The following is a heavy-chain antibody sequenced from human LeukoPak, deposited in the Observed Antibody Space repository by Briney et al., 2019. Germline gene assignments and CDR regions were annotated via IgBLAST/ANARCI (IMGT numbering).Heavy chain of an antibody. CDR2: ISAYNGNT. Sequence: GASVKVSCKASGYTFTSYGISWVRQAHGQGLEWMGWISAYNGNTNYAQKLQGRVTMTRDTSTSTAYMELRSLRSDDTAVYYCARATRDGYKIARLPDDYWGQRTLVTVSS. D-gene: IGHD5-24*01. V-gene: IGHV1-18*01. CDR1: GYTFTSYG. CDR3: ARATRDGYKIARLPDDY. J-gene: IGHJ4*02.